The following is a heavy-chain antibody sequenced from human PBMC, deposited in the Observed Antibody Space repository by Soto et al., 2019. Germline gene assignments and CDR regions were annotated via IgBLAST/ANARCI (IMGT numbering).Heavy chain of an antibody. D-gene: IGHD3-3*01. Sequence: SVKVSCKASGGTFSSYAISWVRQAPGQGLEWMGGIIPIFGTANYAQKFQGRVTITADKSTSTAYMELSSLRSVDTAVYYCARAAGGLRFLEWSTYGMDVWGQGTTVTVSS. V-gene: IGHV1-69*06. CDR1: GGTFSSYA. CDR2: IIPIFGTA. CDR3: ARAAGGLRFLEWSTYGMDV. J-gene: IGHJ6*02.